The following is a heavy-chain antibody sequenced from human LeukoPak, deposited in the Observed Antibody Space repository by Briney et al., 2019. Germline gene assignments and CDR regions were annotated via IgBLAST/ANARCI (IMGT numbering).Heavy chain of an antibody. CDR1: GFTFSGYE. Sequence: PGGSLRLSCEASGFTFSGYEMNWVRQAPGKGLEWVAVKSYDGSNKYYADSVKGRFTISRDNSKNTLYLQMNSLRAEDTAVYYCARDHTSPWHRDGYPAATDYWGQGTLVTVSS. D-gene: IGHD5-24*01. V-gene: IGHV3-30-3*01. CDR2: KSYDGSNK. J-gene: IGHJ4*02. CDR3: ARDHTSPWHRDGYPAATDY.